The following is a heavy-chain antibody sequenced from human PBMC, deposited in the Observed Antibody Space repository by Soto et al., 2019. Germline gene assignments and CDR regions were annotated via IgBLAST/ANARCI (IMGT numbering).Heavy chain of an antibody. J-gene: IGHJ6*02. CDR3: ARVYDFWSGYFTYGMDV. CDR2: INHSGST. Sequence: SETLSVTCAVYGGSFSGYYWSWIRQPPGKGLEWIGEINHSGSTNYNPSLKSRVTISVDTSKNQFSLKLSSVTAADTAVYYCARVYDFWSGYFTYGMDVWGQGTTVTVSS. CDR1: GGSFSGYY. V-gene: IGHV4-34*01. D-gene: IGHD3-3*01.